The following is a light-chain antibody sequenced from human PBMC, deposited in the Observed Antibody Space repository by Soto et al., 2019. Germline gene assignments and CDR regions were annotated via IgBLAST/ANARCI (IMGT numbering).Light chain of an antibody. J-gene: IGKJ5*01. V-gene: IGKV3-15*01. CDR2: GAS. Sequence: EIVMTQSPSTLSVSPGERATLSCRSSQSVSSNLAWYQQKPGQAPRLLIYGASTRATGIPARFSGSGSGTEFILTISSLQSEDFGVYYCQQYNNWPPITFGQGTRLEIK. CDR1: QSVSSN. CDR3: QQYNNWPPIT.